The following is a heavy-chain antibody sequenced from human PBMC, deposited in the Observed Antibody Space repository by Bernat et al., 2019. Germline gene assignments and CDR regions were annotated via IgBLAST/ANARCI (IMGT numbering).Heavy chain of an antibody. V-gene: IGHV4-31*01. Sequence: QVQLQESGPGLVKPSQTLSLTCTVSAGSISSGGYYWSWIRQHPGKGLEWIGYIYYSGSTYYNPSLKSLVTISVDTSKSQYSLKLSAVTAADTAVYYCAREIGTLWGCHRYWYFDLWGRGTLVTVSS. CDR3: AREIGTLWGCHRYWYFDL. CDR2: IYYSGST. J-gene: IGHJ2*01. D-gene: IGHD7-27*01. CDR1: AGSISSGGYY.